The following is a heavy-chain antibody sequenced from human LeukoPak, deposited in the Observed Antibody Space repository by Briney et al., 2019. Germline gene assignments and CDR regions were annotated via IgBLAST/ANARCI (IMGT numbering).Heavy chain of an antibody. CDR2: INSDGSST. V-gene: IGHV3-74*01. J-gene: IGHJ3*02. CDR3: ARGGSYSHNAFDI. Sequence: PGGSLRLSCAASGFTFSSYWMHWVCQAPGKGLVWVSRINSDGSSTSYADSVKGRFTISRDNAKNTLYLQMNSLRAEDTAVYYCARGGSYSHNAFDIWGQGTMVTVSS. CDR1: GFTFSSYW. D-gene: IGHD3-10*01.